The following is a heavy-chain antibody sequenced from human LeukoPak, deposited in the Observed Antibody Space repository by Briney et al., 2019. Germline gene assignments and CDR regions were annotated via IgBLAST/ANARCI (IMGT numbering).Heavy chain of an antibody. CDR1: GFTFGDYA. D-gene: IGHD6-6*01. J-gene: IGHJ4*02. V-gene: IGHV3-49*04. CDR3: TRESRIAARPFDY. Sequence: GGSLRLSCTASGFTFGDYAMSWVRQAPGKGLEWVGFIRSKAYGGTTEYAASVKGRFTISRDDSKSIAYLQMNSLKTEDTAVYYCTRESRIAARPFDYWGQGTLVTVSS. CDR2: IRSKAYGGTT.